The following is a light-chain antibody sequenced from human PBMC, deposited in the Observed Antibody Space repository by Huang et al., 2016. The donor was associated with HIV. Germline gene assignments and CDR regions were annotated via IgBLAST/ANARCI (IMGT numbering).Light chain of an antibody. CDR2: DTS. V-gene: IGKV3-11*01. J-gene: IGKJ4*01. Sequence: IVLTQSPATLSLSPGERATLSCRASQSVRNYLAWYQQKPGQAPRLLIYDTSIRATGVPGRISGSGSGTDFTLTISGLEPEDFAVYYCQQRSNWPLTFGGGTKVEIK. CDR1: QSVRNY. CDR3: QQRSNWPLT.